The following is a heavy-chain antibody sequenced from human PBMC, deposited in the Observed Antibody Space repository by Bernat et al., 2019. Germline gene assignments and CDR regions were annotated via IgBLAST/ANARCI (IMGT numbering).Heavy chain of an antibody. V-gene: IGHV3-23*01. CDR2: ISGKGDDT. J-gene: IGHJ3*02. CDR1: GFTISSYA. Sequence: EVQLLESGGGLVQPGGSLRLSCAASGFTISSYAMSWVRQAPGKGLEWVAVISGKGDDTSYADSVKARFTISRDKSKNTLYLQLNSLRAEDTAKYYCATPLRRGFMDAFDIWGQGTMVTVSS. CDR3: ATPLRRGFMDAFDI. D-gene: IGHD3-10*01.